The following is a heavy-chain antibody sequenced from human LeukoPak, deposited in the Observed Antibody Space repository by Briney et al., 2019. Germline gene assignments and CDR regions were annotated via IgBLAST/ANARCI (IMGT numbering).Heavy chain of an antibody. CDR3: ARGPGNYDFWSGYYRSDAFDI. V-gene: IGHV4-4*02. CDR1: GGSISSSNW. J-gene: IGHJ3*02. CDR2: IYHSGST. Sequence: SGTLSLTCAVSGGSISSSNWWSWVRQPPGKGLEWIGEIYHSGSTNCNPSLKSRVTMSVDKSKNQFSLKLSSVTAADTAVYYCARGPGNYDFWSGYYRSDAFDIWGQGTMVTVSS. D-gene: IGHD3-3*01.